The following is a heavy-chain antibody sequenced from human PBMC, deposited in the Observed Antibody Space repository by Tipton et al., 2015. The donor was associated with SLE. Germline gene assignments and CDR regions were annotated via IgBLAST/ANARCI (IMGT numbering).Heavy chain of an antibody. V-gene: IGHV4-59*11. J-gene: IGHJ3*02. Sequence: TLSLTCTVSGGSISSHYWSWIRQPPGKGPEWIGYIYYSGSTNYNPSLKSRVTISVDTSKNQFSLKLSSVTAADTAVYYCAREGVVAASFDIWGQGTMVTVSS. CDR3: AREGVVAASFDI. D-gene: IGHD2-15*01. CDR2: IYYSGST. CDR1: GGSISSHY.